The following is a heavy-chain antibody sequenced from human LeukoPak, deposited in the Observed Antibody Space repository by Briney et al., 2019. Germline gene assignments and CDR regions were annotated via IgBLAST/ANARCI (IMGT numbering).Heavy chain of an antibody. Sequence: GGSLRLSCAASGFTFDDYGMSWVRRAPGKGLEWVSGINWNGGSTGYADSVKGRFTISRDNAKNSPYLQMNSLRAEDTALYYCARGLRGYDYGDYWGQGTLVTVSS. CDR1: GFTFDDYG. CDR2: INWNGGST. J-gene: IGHJ4*02. D-gene: IGHD2-15*01. CDR3: ARGLRGYDYGDY. V-gene: IGHV3-20*04.